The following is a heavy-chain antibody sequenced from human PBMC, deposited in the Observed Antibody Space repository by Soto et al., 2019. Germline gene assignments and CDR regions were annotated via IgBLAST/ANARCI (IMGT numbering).Heavy chain of an antibody. CDR2: ISGSGGST. J-gene: IGHJ6*03. CDR1: GFTFSSYA. D-gene: IGHD1-7*01. Sequence: GGSLRLSCAASGFTFSSYAMSWVRQAPGKGLEWVSAISGSGGSTYYADSVKGRFTISRDNSKNTLYLQMNSLRAEDTAVYYCAKYWCRTDPGRTTLCYYYYYMDVWGKGTTVTVSS. CDR3: AKYWCRTDPGRTTLCYYYYYMDV. V-gene: IGHV3-23*01.